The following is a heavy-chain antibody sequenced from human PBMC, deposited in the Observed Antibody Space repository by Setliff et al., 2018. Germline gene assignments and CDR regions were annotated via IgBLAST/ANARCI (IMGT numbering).Heavy chain of an antibody. V-gene: IGHV1-69*10. D-gene: IGHD4-17*01. CDR1: GGTFSSYA. J-gene: IGHJ4*02. CDR2: IIPILGIA. CDR3: ARDAWDYGDYGGRYWFDY. Sequence: SVKVSCKASGGTFSSYAISWVRQAPGQGLEWMGGIIPILGIANYAQKFQGRVTITADKSTSTAYMELSSLRSEDTAVYYCARDAWDYGDYGGRYWFDYWGQGTLVTVSS.